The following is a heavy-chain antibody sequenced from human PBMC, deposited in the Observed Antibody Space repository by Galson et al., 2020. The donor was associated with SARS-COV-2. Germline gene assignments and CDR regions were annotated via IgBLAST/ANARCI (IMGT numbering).Heavy chain of an antibody. V-gene: IGHV3-30*18. J-gene: IGHJ6*02. Sequence: GESLKISCAASGFTFSSYGMHWVRQAPGKGLEWVAVISYDGSNKYYADSVKGRFTISRDNSKNTLYLQMNSLRAEDTAVYYGAKSNRGSYYDGMDGGGQGTTVTVSS. CDR2: ISYDGSNK. CDR1: GFTFSSYG. D-gene: IGHD1-26*01. CDR3: AKSNRGSYYDGMDG.